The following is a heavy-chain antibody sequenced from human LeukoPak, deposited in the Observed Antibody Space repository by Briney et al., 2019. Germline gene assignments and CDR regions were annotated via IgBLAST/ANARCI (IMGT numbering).Heavy chain of an antibody. V-gene: IGHV3-48*03. CDR1: GFTFSSYE. CDR2: ITTSGSTM. CDR3: AKSIRGAYTSH. J-gene: IGHJ4*02. Sequence: GGSLRLSCAASGFTFSSYEMNWVRQAPGKGLEWVSYITTSGSTMYYADSVKGRFTISRDNAENSLYLQMNSQRAEDTAVYYCAKSIRGAYTSHWGQGTLVTVSS. D-gene: IGHD3-10*01.